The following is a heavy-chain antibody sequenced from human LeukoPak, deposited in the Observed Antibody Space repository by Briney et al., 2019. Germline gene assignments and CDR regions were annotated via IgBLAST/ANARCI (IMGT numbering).Heavy chain of an antibody. J-gene: IGHJ5*02. V-gene: IGHV1-18*01. Sequence: ASVKVSCKVSGYTLTELSMHWVRQAPGKGLEWMGWISAYNGNTNYAQKLQGRVTMTTDTSTSTAYTELRSLRSDDTAVYYCARAGETIFGAPNWFDPWGQGTLVTVSS. CDR2: ISAYNGNT. CDR3: ARAGETIFGAPNWFDP. D-gene: IGHD3-3*01. CDR1: GYTLTELS.